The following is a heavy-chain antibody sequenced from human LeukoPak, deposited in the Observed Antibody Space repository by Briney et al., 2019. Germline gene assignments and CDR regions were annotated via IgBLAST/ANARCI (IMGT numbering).Heavy chain of an antibody. CDR2: ISYSGST. Sequence: SETLSLXCDVSGGSISSHYWSWIRQPPGKGLEWIGYISYSGSTAYNPSLKGRVTISVDTAKNQFSLKLTSVTAADTAVYYCTXXXXDGXXXXXLXXXXTLVTVSS. D-gene: IGHD5-24*01. V-gene: IGHV4-59*11. J-gene: IGHJ4*02. CDR3: TXXXXDGXXXXXL. CDR1: GGSISSHY.